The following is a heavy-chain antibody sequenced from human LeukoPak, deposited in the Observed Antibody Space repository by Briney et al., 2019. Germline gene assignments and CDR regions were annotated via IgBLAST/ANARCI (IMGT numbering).Heavy chain of an antibody. J-gene: IGHJ6*03. Sequence: SETLSLTCTVSGGSISSSSYYWGWIRQPPGKGREWIGSIYYSGSTYYNPSLKSRVTISVDTSKNQFSLKLSSVTAADTAVYYCARGGVTRYYYYYMDVWGKGTTVTVSS. D-gene: IGHD4-23*01. CDR1: GGSISSSSYY. CDR3: ARGGVTRYYYYYMDV. V-gene: IGHV4-39*01. CDR2: IYYSGST.